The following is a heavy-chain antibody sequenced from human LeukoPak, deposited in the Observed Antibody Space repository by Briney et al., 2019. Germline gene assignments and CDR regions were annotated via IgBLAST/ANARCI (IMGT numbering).Heavy chain of an antibody. Sequence: GGSLRLSCAASGFTFSSYGMHWVRQAPGKGLEWVAFIRYDGSNKYYADSVKGRFTISRDNSKNTLYLQMNSLRAEDTAVYYCAKDIAAAGTPYYYYYYMDVWGKGTTVTISS. V-gene: IGHV3-30*02. D-gene: IGHD6-13*01. CDR1: GFTFSSYG. CDR3: AKDIAAAGTPYYYYYYMDV. J-gene: IGHJ6*03. CDR2: IRYDGSNK.